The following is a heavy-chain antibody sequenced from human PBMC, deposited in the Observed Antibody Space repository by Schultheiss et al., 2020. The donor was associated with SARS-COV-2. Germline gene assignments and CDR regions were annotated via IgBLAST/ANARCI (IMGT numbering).Heavy chain of an antibody. CDR1: GGSFSGYY. Sequence: SETLSLTCAVYGGSFSGYYWSWIRQPPGKGLEWIGEINHSGSTNYNPSLKSRVTISVDTSKNQFSLKLSSVTAADTAVYYCARDPVEVQLWLHVSYFQHWGQGTLVTVSS. D-gene: IGHD5-18*01. CDR2: INHSGST. J-gene: IGHJ1*01. V-gene: IGHV4-34*01. CDR3: ARDPVEVQLWLHVSYFQH.